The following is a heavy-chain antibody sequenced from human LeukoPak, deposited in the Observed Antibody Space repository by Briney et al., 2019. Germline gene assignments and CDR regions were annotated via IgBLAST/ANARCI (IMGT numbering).Heavy chain of an antibody. CDR3: AKDSRPDYGDYGAPFDY. Sequence: GGSLRLSGAASGFTFDDYAMHWVRQAPGKGLEWVSSISWNSGSIGYADSVQGRFTISRDNAKNSLYLQMNSLRAEDMAMYYCAKDSRPDYGDYGAPFDYWGQGTLVTVSS. CDR1: GFTFDDYA. V-gene: IGHV3-9*03. D-gene: IGHD4-17*01. CDR2: ISWNSGSI. J-gene: IGHJ4*02.